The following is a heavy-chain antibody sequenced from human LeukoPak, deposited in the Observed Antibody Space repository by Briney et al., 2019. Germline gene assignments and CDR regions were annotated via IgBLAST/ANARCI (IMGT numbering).Heavy chain of an antibody. V-gene: IGHV3-48*01. CDR2: ISSSSSTK. CDR3: ARDSLTIFGVVIEMSWFDP. Sequence: GGSLRLSCAASGFTFSSYSMNWVRQAPGKGLEWISYISSSSSTKYYADSVKGRFTISRDSAKNSLYLQMNSLRAEDTAVYYCARDSLTIFGVVIEMSWFDPWGQGTLVTVSS. CDR1: GFTFSSYS. D-gene: IGHD3-3*01. J-gene: IGHJ5*02.